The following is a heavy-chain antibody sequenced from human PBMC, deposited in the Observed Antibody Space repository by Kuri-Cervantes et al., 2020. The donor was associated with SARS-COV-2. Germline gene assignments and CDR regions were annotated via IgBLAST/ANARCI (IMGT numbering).Heavy chain of an antibody. Sequence: SLKISCAASGFDFDNYAMQWVRRAPGKGLEWVSYISYNSDTIRYAASVKGRFTISRDNSKNSLYLQMNSLRAEDTALYYCAKDSGSYFRGSAEYFQHWGQGTLVTVSS. V-gene: IGHV3-9*01. CDR1: GFDFDNYA. CDR2: ISYNSDTI. CDR3: AKDSGSYFRGSAEYFQH. J-gene: IGHJ1*01. D-gene: IGHD1-26*01.